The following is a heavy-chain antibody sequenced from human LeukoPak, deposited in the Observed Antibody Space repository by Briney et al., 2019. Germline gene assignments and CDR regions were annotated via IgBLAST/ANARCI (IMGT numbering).Heavy chain of an antibody. CDR1: GGSISSSSYY. CDR3: ARTTEAHSWRTRYYDYYMDV. J-gene: IGHJ6*03. Sequence: PSETLSLTCTVSGGSISSSSYYWGWIRQPPGKGLEWIGSVYYSGSTYYNPSLKSRVSISVDTSKNQFSLKLSSVTAADTAVYYCARTTEAHSWRTRYYDYYMDVWGKGTTVTVSS. V-gene: IGHV4-39*07. D-gene: IGHD6-13*01. CDR2: VYYSGST.